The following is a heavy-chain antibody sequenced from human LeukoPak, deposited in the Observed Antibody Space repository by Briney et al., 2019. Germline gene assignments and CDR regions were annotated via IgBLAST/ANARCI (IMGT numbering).Heavy chain of an antibody. CDR1: GYIFTSYG. CDR3: ARDCSGGSCHFDY. J-gene: IGHJ4*02. V-gene: IGHV1-18*01. CDR2: ISGYNGNT. D-gene: IGHD2-15*01. Sequence: ASPKVSCKASGYIFTSYGISWVRQAPGQGLEWMGWISGYNGNTNYAQKLQGRVTMTTDTSTSTAYMELRSLRSDDTAVYYCARDCSGGSCHFDYWGQGTLVTVSS.